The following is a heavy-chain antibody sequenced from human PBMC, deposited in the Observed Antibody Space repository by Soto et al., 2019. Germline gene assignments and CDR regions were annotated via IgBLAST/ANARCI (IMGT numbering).Heavy chain of an antibody. Sequence: QVQLVESGGGVVQPGRSLRLSCAASGFTFSSYGMHWVRQAPGKGLEWVAVISYDGSNKYYADSVKGRFTISRDNTKNTLYLQMNSLRAEDTAVYYCAKDEGGYGGNLPYWGQGTLVTVSS. V-gene: IGHV3-30*18. CDR1: GFTFSSYG. CDR2: ISYDGSNK. CDR3: AKDEGGYGGNLPY. J-gene: IGHJ4*02. D-gene: IGHD4-17*01.